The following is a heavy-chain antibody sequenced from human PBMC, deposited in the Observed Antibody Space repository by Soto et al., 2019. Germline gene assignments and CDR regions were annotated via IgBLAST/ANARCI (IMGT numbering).Heavy chain of an antibody. D-gene: IGHD1-1*01. CDR2: IYYSGST. Sequence: SETLSLTCTVSGGSISSGGYYWSWIRQHPGKGLEWIGYIYYSGSTYYNPSLKSRVTISVDTSKNQFSLKLSSVTAADTAVYYCARLGVAGPYYFDYWGQGTLVTV. J-gene: IGHJ4*02. CDR1: GGSISSGGYY. CDR3: ARLGVAGPYYFDY. V-gene: IGHV4-31*02.